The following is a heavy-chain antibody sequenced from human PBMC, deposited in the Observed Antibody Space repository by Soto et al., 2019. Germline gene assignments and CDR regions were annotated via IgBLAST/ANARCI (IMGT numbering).Heavy chain of an antibody. CDR3: ARQKYPLGMDV. Sequence: ASVKVSCKVSGYTLTELSMHWVRQAPGKGLEWMGGFDPEDGETIYAQKFQGRVTMPEDTSTDTAYMELSSLRSEDTAVYYCARQKYPLGMDVWGQGTTVTVSS. J-gene: IGHJ6*02. CDR2: FDPEDGET. D-gene: IGHD2-2*01. V-gene: IGHV1-24*01. CDR1: GYTLTELS.